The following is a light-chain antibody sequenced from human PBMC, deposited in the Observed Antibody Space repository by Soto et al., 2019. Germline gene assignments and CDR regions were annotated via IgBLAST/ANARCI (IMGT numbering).Light chain of an antibody. V-gene: IGLV1-40*01. CDR3: QSYDSSLSGYV. CDR2: GNN. J-gene: IGLJ1*01. CDR1: SSNIGAGYD. Sequence: QSVLTQPASVSGAPGQRVTISCTGSSSNIGAGYDVHWYQQLPGTAPKLLIYGNNNRPSGVPDRFSGSKSGTSASLAITGLQAEDEADYYCQSYDSSLSGYVFGTGTKVTVL.